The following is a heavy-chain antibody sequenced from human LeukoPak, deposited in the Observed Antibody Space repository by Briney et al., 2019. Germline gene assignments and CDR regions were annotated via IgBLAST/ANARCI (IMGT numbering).Heavy chain of an antibody. V-gene: IGHV4-30-4*01. CDR1: GGSISSGEYY. CDR2: IHYSGST. D-gene: IGHD4-17*01. Sequence: PSQTLSLTCTVSGGSISSGEYYWSWIRQPPGKGLEWIGYIHYSGSTYYNPSLKSRVTISVDTSKNQFSLRLSSVTAADTAVFYCARQSGGAAVTTIFDYWGQGTLVTVSS. CDR3: ARQSGGAAVTTIFDY. J-gene: IGHJ4*02.